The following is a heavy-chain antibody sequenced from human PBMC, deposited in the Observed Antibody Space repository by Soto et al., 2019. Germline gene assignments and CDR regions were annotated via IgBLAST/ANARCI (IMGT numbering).Heavy chain of an antibody. V-gene: IGHV1-18*01. J-gene: IGHJ6*02. CDR1: GYTFSNYG. Sequence: QVQLVQSGAEVKKPGASVTVSCNTSGYTFSNYGINWVRQAPGQGLEGMGWISGYNGNTNYAQTVQGRVTMTTDTSTGTVYMELRSLKSDDTAIYYCSRFIMVGGWFDPNYYHGMDVWGQGTTVTVSS. CDR2: ISGYNGNT. CDR3: SRFIMVGGWFDPNYYHGMDV. D-gene: IGHD6-19*01.